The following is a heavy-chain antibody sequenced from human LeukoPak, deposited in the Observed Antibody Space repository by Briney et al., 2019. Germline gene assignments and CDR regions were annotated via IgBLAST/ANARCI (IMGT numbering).Heavy chain of an antibody. V-gene: IGHV3-74*01. CDR3: AREGRGGYYGFDY. J-gene: IGHJ4*02. CDR2: INSDGSST. CDR1: GFTFSSSW. D-gene: IGHD3-3*01. Sequence: GGSLRLSCAASGFTFSSSWMQWLRQAPGKGLVWVSRINSDGSSTNYADSVKGRLPISRDNAQNTPYLQMNSLRAEDTAVYHCAREGRGGYYGFDYWGQGTLVTVSS.